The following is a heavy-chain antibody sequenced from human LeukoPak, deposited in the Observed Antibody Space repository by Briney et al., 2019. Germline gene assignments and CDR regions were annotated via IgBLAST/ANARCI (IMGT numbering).Heavy chain of an antibody. V-gene: IGHV3-23*01. CDR3: AHSPTVTTSGIAKYIDY. CDR1: GYTFSSYA. J-gene: IGHJ4*02. Sequence: GGSLRVSCAASGYTFSSYAMGWVRQAPGKGLEWVSPICGNGGTTYDADSVKGRFTISRDNSKNTLYLQMNSLRAEDTAVYYCAHSPTVTTSGIAKYIDYWGQGTLVTVSS. CDR2: ICGNGGTT. D-gene: IGHD4-17*01.